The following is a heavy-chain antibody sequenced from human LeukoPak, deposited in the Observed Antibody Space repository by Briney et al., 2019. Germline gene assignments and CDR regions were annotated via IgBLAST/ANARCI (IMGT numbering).Heavy chain of an antibody. CDR3: AKARFASGYHNLDY. D-gene: IGHD3-22*01. CDR1: GFTFRSFG. J-gene: IGHJ4*02. CDR2: IWYDGSNK. V-gene: IGHV3-33*06. Sequence: PGGSLRLSCAASGFTFRSFGMHWVRQAPGKGLEGVAVIWYDGSNKQYADSVKGRFTISRDNSNNTLYLEMNSLRAEDTAVYYCAKARFASGYHNLDYRGQGTLVTVSS.